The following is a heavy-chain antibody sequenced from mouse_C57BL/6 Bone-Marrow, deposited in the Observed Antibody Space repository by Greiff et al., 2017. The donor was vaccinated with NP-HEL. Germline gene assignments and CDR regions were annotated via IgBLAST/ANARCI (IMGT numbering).Heavy chain of an antibody. V-gene: IGHV1-15*01. CDR3: TRSRSSNLAY. J-gene: IGHJ3*01. CDR1: GYTFTDYE. Sequence: QVQLQQSGAELVRPGASVTLSCKASGYTFTDYEMHWVKQTPVHGLEWIGAIDPETGGTAYNQKFKGQAILTADKSSSTAYMELRSLTSEDSAVYYCTRSRSSNLAYWGQGTLVTVSA. CDR2: IDPETGGT.